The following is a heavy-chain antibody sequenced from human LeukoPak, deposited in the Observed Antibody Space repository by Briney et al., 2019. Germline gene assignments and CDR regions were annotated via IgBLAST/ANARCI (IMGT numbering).Heavy chain of an antibody. J-gene: IGHJ4*02. CDR1: GGSISSYY. CDR3: AIFVLVRGVYFDY. CDR2: IYYSGST. V-gene: IGHV4-59*01. Sequence: KPSETLSLTCTVSGGSISSYYWSWIRQPPGKGLEWIGYIYYSGSTNYNPSLKSRVTISVDTSKNQFSLKLSSVTAADTAVYYCAIFVLVRGVYFDYWGQGTLVTVSS. D-gene: IGHD3-10*01.